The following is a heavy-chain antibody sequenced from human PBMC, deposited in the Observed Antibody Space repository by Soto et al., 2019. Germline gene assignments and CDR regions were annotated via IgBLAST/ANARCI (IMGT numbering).Heavy chain of an antibody. CDR3: ARTSGGYYYFEY. CDR2: INPSGGNT. Sequence: EVQLLESGGGLVQPEGSLRLSCAASGFTFSAFAMRWVRQAPGKGLEWVSAINPSGGNTYHADSVKGRFTISRDNSKNTLYLQMNSLRAEDTAVYYCARTSGGYYYFEYWGQGTLVTVSS. J-gene: IGHJ4*02. V-gene: IGHV3-23*01. D-gene: IGHD2-21*01. CDR1: GFTFSAFA.